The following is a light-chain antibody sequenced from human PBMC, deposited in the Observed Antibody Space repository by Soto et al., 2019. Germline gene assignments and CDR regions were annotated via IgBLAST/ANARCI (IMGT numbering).Light chain of an antibody. V-gene: IGLV2-14*01. J-gene: IGLJ1*01. Sequence: QSVLTQPASVSGSPGQSITISCTATSSDIGGLNHVSWFQQHPGKAPKLIMYEVSNRPSGLSNRFSGSKSGKTASLTISGLQAEDEADYYCSTYTAISTYVFGGGTKV. CDR1: SSDIGGLNH. CDR3: STYTAISTYV. CDR2: EVS.